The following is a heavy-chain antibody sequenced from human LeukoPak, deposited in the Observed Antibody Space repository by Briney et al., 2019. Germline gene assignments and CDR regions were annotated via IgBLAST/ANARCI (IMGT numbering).Heavy chain of an antibody. V-gene: IGHV3-43*02. CDR3: AKEETIVVGGYDYYGIDV. CDR2: ISGDGDST. D-gene: IGHD2-15*01. Sequence: QSGGSLRLSCAASGFTFDDYAMHWVRQAPGKGLEWISLISGDGDSTYYTDSVKGRFTGSRDNSKSSLYLQMNSLRTEDTALYYCAKEETIVVGGYDYYGIDVWGQGTTVTVSS. J-gene: IGHJ6*02. CDR1: GFTFDDYA.